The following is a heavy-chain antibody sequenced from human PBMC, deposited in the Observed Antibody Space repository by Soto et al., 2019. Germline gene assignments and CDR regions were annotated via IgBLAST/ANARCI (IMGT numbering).Heavy chain of an antibody. J-gene: IGHJ4*02. D-gene: IGHD5-12*01. CDR1: GHSFTTYG. V-gene: IGHV1-18*01. Sequence: QVQLLQSGAEVKKPGASVKVSCKASGHSFTTYGVSWVRQAPGQGLEWMGWITTYNGDTSYPQKFQGRVTLTTDTSSNTAYMELRSLRSDDTAVYYCLVEMATINEYWGQGTLVTVSS. CDR2: ITTYNGDT. CDR3: LVEMATINEY.